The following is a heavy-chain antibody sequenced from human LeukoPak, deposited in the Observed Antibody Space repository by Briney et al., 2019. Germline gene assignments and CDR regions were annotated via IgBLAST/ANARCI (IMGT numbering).Heavy chain of an antibody. V-gene: IGHV4-61*01. Sequence: SETLSLTCTVSGGSVSSGSYYWSWIRQPPGKGQEWIGYIYYSGSTNYNPSLKSRVTISVDTSKNQFSLKLSSVTAADTAVYYCARGLATYFDYWGQGTLVTVSS. CDR3: ARGLATYFDY. J-gene: IGHJ4*02. CDR2: IYYSGST. D-gene: IGHD3-9*01. CDR1: GGSVSSGSYY.